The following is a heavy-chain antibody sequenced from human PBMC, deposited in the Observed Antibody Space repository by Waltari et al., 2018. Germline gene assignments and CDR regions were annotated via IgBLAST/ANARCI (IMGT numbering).Heavy chain of an antibody. CDR1: GFSIRSGYY. Sequence: QVQLQESGPGLVKPSATLSLTCAVSGFSIRSGYYWGWIRQPPGKVLEWIGSIYHSGSTYYNPSLKSRVTISVDTSKNQFSLKLSSVTAADTAVYYCARGTGPAFDIWGQGTMVTVSS. V-gene: IGHV4-38-2*01. CDR3: ARGTGPAFDI. J-gene: IGHJ3*02. CDR2: IYHSGST.